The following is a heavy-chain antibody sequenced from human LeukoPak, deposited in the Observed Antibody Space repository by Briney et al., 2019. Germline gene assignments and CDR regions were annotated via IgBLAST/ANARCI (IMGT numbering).Heavy chain of an antibody. V-gene: IGHV3-11*01. Sequence: PGGSLRLSCAASGFTFSDYYMSWIRQAPGKGLGWVSYISSSGSTIYYADSVKGRFTISRDNAKNSLYLQMNSLRAEDTAVYYCARDSGRDDSSGYYDYWGQGTLVTVSS. CDR2: ISSSGSTI. CDR3: ARDSGRDDSSGYYDY. CDR1: GFTFSDYY. J-gene: IGHJ4*02. D-gene: IGHD3-22*01.